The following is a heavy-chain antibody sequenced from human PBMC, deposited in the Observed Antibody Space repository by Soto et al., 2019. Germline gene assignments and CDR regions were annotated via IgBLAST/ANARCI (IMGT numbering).Heavy chain of an antibody. CDR2: IYYSGST. V-gene: IGHV4-59*01. D-gene: IGHD3-22*01. J-gene: IGHJ4*02. CDR3: ARTQDYYDSSGYLTILFDY. Sequence: SETLSLTYTVSGGSISSYYWSWIRQPPGKGLEWIGYIYYSGSTNYNPSLKSRVTISVDTSKNQFSLKLSSVTAADTAVYYCARTQDYYDSSGYLTILFDYWGQGTLVTVSS. CDR1: GGSISSYY.